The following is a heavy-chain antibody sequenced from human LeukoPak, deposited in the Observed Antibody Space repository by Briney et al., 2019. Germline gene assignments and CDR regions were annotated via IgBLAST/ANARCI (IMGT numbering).Heavy chain of an antibody. Sequence: SETLSLTCTVSGGSISSYYWTWIRQPAGKGLEWIERILTSGSTNYNPSLKSRVTMSVDTSKNQFSLKLSSVTAADTAVYYCARFRLEVRGFDYWGQGTLVTVSS. CDR1: GGSISSYY. CDR3: ARFRLEVRGFDY. CDR2: ILTSGST. D-gene: IGHD1-7*01. J-gene: IGHJ4*02. V-gene: IGHV4-4*07.